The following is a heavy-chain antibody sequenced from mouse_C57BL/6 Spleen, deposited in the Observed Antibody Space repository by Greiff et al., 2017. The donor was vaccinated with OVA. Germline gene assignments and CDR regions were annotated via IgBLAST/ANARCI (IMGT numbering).Heavy chain of an antibody. CDR3: AKGYGNYDYWYFDV. CDR1: GYTFTSYW. J-gene: IGHJ1*03. D-gene: IGHD2-1*01. Sequence: VQLQQPGAELVRPGTSVKLSCKASGYTFTSYWMHWVKQRPGQGLEWIGVIDPSDSYTNYNQKFKGKATLTVDTSSSTAYMQLSSLTSEDSAVYYCAKGYGNYDYWYFDVWGTGTTVTVSS. CDR2: IDPSDSYT. V-gene: IGHV1-59*01.